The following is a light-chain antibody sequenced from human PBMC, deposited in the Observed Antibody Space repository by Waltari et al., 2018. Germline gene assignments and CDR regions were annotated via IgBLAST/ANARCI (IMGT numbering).Light chain of an antibody. CDR1: QSISSY. CDR3: QQSYSTLYT. Sequence: DIQMTQSPSSLSASVGDRVTITCRASQSISSYLKGYQQKPGKAPKLLIYAASSLQSGVASRFSGSGAGTDVTLTISSLQPEDFATYYCQQSYSTLYTFGQGTKLEIK. CDR2: AAS. J-gene: IGKJ2*01. V-gene: IGKV1-39*01.